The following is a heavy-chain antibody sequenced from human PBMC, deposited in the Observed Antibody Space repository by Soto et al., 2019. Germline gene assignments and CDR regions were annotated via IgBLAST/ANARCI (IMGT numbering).Heavy chain of an antibody. CDR1: GYTFTSYD. CDR3: ARGPYLRWLQLRLTETYFDY. V-gene: IGHV1-8*01. Sequence: EASVKVSCKASGYTFTSYDINWVRQATGQGLEWMGWMNPNSGNTGYAQKFQGRVTMTRNTSISTAYMELSSLRSEDTAVYYCARGPYLRWLQLRLTETYFDYWGQGTLVTVSS. J-gene: IGHJ4*02. D-gene: IGHD5-12*01. CDR2: MNPNSGNT.